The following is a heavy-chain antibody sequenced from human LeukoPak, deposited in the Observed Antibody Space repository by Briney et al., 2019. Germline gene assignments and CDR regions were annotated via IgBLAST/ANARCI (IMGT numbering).Heavy chain of an antibody. Sequence: GGSLRLSCAASGFTFSSYAMSWVRQAPGKGLEWVSAISGSGGSTYYADSVKGRFTISRDNSKNTLYLQMNSLRAEDTAVYYCAKDQGRYFDWLSNWFDPWGRGTLVTVSS. CDR2: ISGSGGST. CDR3: AKDQGRYFDWLSNWFDP. CDR1: GFTFSSYA. J-gene: IGHJ5*02. D-gene: IGHD3-9*01. V-gene: IGHV3-23*01.